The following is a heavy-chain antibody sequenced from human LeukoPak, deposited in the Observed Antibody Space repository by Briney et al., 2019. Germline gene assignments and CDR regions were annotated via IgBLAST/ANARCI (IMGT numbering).Heavy chain of an antibody. V-gene: IGHV1-18*01. CDR1: GYTFTSYG. Sequence: GASVKVSCKASGYTFTSYGISWVRQAPGQGLEWVGWISAYNGNTNYAQKLQGRVTMTTDTSTSKAYMELRSLRSDDTAVYYCARDLGRYYDSSGYQEYNWFDPWGQGTLVTVSS. CDR2: ISAYNGNT. D-gene: IGHD3-22*01. J-gene: IGHJ5*02. CDR3: ARDLGRYYDSSGYQEYNWFDP.